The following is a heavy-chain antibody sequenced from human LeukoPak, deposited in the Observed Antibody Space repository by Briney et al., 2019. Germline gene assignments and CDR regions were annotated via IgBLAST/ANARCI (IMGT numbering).Heavy chain of an antibody. Sequence: GESLQISCKGSGYSFTSYWIGWVRQMPGKGLEWMGIIYPGDSDTRYSPSFQGQVTISADKSISPAYLQWSSLKASDTAMYYCASQYSSSWGGLNYWGQGTLVTVSS. CDR2: IYPGDSDT. CDR3: ASQYSSSWGGLNY. D-gene: IGHD6-13*01. CDR1: GYSFTSYW. V-gene: IGHV5-51*01. J-gene: IGHJ4*02.